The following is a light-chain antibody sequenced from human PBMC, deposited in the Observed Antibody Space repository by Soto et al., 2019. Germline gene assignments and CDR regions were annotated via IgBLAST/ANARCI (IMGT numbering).Light chain of an antibody. CDR1: ESVSSN. Sequence: EIVMTQSQATLSVSTGERAARSCRASESVSSNLAWYQQKPGQAPRLVIYDASNRAPGIPARFSGSGSGTDFTLTISSLEPEDSAVYYCQQRHMWPITFGQGTRLEIK. V-gene: IGKV3-11*01. CDR3: QQRHMWPIT. J-gene: IGKJ5*01. CDR2: DAS.